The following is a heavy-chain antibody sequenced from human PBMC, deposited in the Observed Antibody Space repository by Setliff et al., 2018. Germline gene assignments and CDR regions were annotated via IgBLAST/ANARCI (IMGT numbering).Heavy chain of an antibody. Sequence: PSETLSLTCTVSGGSISSNYWSWVRQPPGKGLEWIGYIYTSGSTNYNPSLKSRGTISVDTSRNQFSLKLSSVTATDTAVYYCVRVEAGYWSSTSCYVVGAFDIWGQGTMVTVSS. CDR2: IYTSGST. CDR3: VRVEAGYWSSTSCYVVGAFDI. CDR1: GGSISSNY. J-gene: IGHJ3*02. D-gene: IGHD2-2*03. V-gene: IGHV4-4*08.